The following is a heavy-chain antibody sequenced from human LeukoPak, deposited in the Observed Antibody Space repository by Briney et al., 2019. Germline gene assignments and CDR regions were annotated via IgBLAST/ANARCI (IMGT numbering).Heavy chain of an antibody. D-gene: IGHD6-13*01. CDR3: ASVLTAAAPFDY. CDR1: GGSFSGYY. Sequence: SETLSLTCAVYGGSFSGYYWSWIRQPPGKGLEWIGEINHSGSTNYNPSLKGRVTISVDTSKNQFSLKLSSVTAADTAVYYCASVLTAAAPFDYWGQGTLVTVSS. CDR2: INHSGST. J-gene: IGHJ4*02. V-gene: IGHV4-34*01.